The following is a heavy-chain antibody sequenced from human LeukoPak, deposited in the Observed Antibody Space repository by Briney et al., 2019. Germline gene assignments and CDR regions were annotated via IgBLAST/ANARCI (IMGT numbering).Heavy chain of an antibody. V-gene: IGHV3-7*01. CDR3: ARCGVGVAAAAANC. Sequence: GGSLRLSCAVSGFTFSSYWMNWARQAPGKGLEWVANIKQDGSAIYYVDSVKGRFTISRDNAKNSLYLQMNSLRAEDTAVYYCARCGVGVAAAAANCWGQGTLLTVSS. J-gene: IGHJ4*02. CDR1: GFTFSSYW. CDR2: IKQDGSAI. D-gene: IGHD6-13*01.